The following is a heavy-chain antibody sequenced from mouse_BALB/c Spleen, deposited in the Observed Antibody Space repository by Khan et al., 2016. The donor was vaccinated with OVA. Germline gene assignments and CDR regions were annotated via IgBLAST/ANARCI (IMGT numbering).Heavy chain of an antibody. CDR1: GYTFTSYV. CDR2: IYPCNDDT. Sequence: VQLQQSGPELVKPGASVRMSCKASGYTFTSYVMHWVKQKPGQGLEWIGYIYPCNDDTKYNEKFKGKATLTSDKSSSTAYMELSSLTSEDSAVYYCAKNYRYDVYFDYWGQGTTLTVSS. V-gene: IGHV1S136*01. CDR3: AKNYRYDVYFDY. D-gene: IGHD2-14*01. J-gene: IGHJ2*01.